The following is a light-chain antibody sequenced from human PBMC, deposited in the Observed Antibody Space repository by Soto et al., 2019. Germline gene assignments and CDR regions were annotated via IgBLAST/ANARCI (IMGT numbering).Light chain of an antibody. CDR2: GAS. Sequence: EVVLTQSPVTLSRAPGERSKLSFRASQSFRGLLAWYQQKPGQAPRLLIYGASTRDTGIPARFSGSGSGTEFTLTISSLQSEDFAVYYCQQYNHWWTFGQGTKVDI. V-gene: IGKV3-15*01. CDR1: QSFRGL. J-gene: IGKJ1*01. CDR3: QQYNHWWT.